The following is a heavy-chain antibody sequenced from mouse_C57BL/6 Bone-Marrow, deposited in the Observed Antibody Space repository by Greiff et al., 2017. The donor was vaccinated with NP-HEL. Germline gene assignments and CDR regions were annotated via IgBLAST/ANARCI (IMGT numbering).Heavy chain of an antibody. D-gene: IGHD2-14*01. V-gene: IGHV3-6*01. J-gene: IGHJ4*01. CDR2: ISYDGSN. CDR1: GYSITSGYY. Sequence: ESGPGLVKPSQSLSLTCSVTGYSITSGYYWNWIRQFPGNKLEWMGYISYDGSNNYNPSLKNRIPITRDTSKNQFFLKLNSVTTEDTATYYCAREGTAMDYWGQGTSVTVSS. CDR3: AREGTAMDY.